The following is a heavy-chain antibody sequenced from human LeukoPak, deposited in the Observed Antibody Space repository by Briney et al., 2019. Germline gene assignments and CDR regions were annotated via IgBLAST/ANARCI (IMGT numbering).Heavy chain of an antibody. J-gene: IGHJ4*02. Sequence: SETLSLTCTVSGGSISSYYWSWIRQPPGKGLEWIGYIYYSGSTNYNPSLKSRVTVSVDTSKNQFSLKLSSVTAADTAVYYCARAATGPKRFDYWGQGTLVTVSS. V-gene: IGHV4-59*01. CDR2: IYYSGST. D-gene: IGHD1-26*01. CDR1: GGSISSYY. CDR3: ARAATGPKRFDY.